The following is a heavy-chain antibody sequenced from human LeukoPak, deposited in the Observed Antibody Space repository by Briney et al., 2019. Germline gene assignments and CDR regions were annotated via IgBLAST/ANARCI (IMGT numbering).Heavy chain of an antibody. CDR2: ITRSGGT. J-gene: IGHJ4*02. CDR1: GFTFSTYA. CDR3: GRGSVGFGELNY. V-gene: IGHV3-23*01. D-gene: IGHD3-10*01. Sequence: PGGSLRLSCAASGFTFSTYAVTWVRQAPGKGLEWVSIITRSGGTYYADSVKGRFTLSRDNSKNTLYLQMNSLRIEDTAVYYCGRGSVGFGELNYWGQGTLVTVSS.